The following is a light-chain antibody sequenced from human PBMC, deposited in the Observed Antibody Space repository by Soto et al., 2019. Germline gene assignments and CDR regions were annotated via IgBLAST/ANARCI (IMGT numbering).Light chain of an antibody. V-gene: IGLV2-14*01. CDR1: SSDVGGYNY. CDR3: SSYTSSSTLG. CDR2: DVS. J-gene: IGLJ3*02. Sequence: QSVLTQPASVSGSPVQSITISCTGTSSDVGGYNYVSWYQQHPGKAPKLMIYDVSNRSSGVSNRFSGSKSGNTASLTISGLQAEDEADYYCSSYTSSSTLGFGGGTKVTVL.